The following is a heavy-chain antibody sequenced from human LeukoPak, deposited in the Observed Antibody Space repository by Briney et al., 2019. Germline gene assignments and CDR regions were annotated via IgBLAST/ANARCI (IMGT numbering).Heavy chain of an antibody. J-gene: IGHJ6*03. CDR3: AKLSARLYYYYYYMDV. CDR2: ISYDGSNK. V-gene: IGHV3-30*18. CDR1: GFTFSNYG. Sequence: GRSLRLSCEASGFTFSNYGMHRVRQAPGKGLEWAAVISYDGSNKYYVDSVKGRFTISRDNSKNTLYLQMNSLRAEDTAVYYCAKLSARLYYYYYYMDVWGKGTTVTVSS.